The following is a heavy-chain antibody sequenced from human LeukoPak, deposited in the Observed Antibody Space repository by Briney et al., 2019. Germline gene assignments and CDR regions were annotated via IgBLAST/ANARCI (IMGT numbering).Heavy chain of an antibody. J-gene: IGHJ4*02. CDR1: GDSIRSSPYY. D-gene: IGHD2-15*01. Sequence: SETLSLTCTVSGDSIRSSPYYWGWVRQPPGKGLEWIGSIYYIGSTHYNPSLKRRVTISVDTSKNQFSLKLSSVTAADTAVYYCARPNIRYCSGGACSNDGSDYWGQGTLVTVSS. CDR2: IYYIGST. CDR3: ARPNIRYCSGGACSNDGSDY. V-gene: IGHV4-39*07.